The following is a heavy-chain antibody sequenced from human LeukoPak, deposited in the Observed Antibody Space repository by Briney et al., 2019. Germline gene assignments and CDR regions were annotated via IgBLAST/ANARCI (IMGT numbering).Heavy chain of an antibody. D-gene: IGHD3-22*01. CDR3: ARGPSERYYESSGYYYFDY. V-gene: IGHV4-34*01. Sequence: PSETLSLTCAVYGGSFSGYYWTWIRQPPGKGPEWIGEINYSGRTNYNPSLKSRVTISVDTSRNQFSLKVSSVTAADTAVYYCARGPSERYYESSGYYYFDYWGQGNLVTVSS. CDR2: INYSGRT. J-gene: IGHJ4*02. CDR1: GGSFSGYY.